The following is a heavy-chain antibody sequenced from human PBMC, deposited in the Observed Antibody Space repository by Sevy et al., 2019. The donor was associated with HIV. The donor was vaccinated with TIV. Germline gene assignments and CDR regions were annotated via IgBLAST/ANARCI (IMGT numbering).Heavy chain of an antibody. Sequence: SETLSLTCTVSGVSISPYYWTWVRQPPGKGLEWIGYIYYTGSSDHNSSLKSRVTTSVDTSKNQFSLRLTSVTAADTDIYYCARGGPIQLQLDYFDSWGQGTLVTVSS. J-gene: IGHJ4*02. CDR3: ARGGPIQLQLDYFDS. CDR1: GVSISPYY. D-gene: IGHD2-2*01. CDR2: IYYTGSS. V-gene: IGHV4-59*01.